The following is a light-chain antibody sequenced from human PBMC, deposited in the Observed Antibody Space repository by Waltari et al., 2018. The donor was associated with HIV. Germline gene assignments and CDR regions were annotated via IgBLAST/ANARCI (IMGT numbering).Light chain of an antibody. CDR3: CSCPRSGIRYV. Sequence: QSALTQPASVSGSPRQSITISCTGTSSNVGSDDLVSWYQQHPGEAPKLIIYEVTKRPSGGSNRFAGSKSGNTASLTISGLQAEDEADYYCCSCPRSGIRYVFGTGTKVTVL. V-gene: IGLV2-23*02. CDR2: EVT. CDR1: SSNVGSDDL. J-gene: IGLJ1*01.